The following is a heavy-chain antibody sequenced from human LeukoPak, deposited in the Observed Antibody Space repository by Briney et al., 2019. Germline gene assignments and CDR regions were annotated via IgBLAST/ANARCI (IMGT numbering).Heavy chain of an antibody. CDR3: AKRPAAVRGVIPYLDY. J-gene: IGHJ4*02. CDR2: ISAGASST. D-gene: IGHD3-10*02. V-gene: IGHV3-23*01. CDR1: GFMFSSFH. Sequence: PGGSLRLSCAASGFMFSSFHMSWVRHVPGKGLEWVSTISAGASSTYYADSVKGRFTISRDNSENTLFLQMNSLRAEDTAIYYCAKRPAAVRGVIPYLDYWGQGTLVTVSS.